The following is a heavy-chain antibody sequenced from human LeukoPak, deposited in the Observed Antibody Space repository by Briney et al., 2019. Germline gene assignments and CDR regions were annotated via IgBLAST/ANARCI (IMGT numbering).Heavy chain of an antibody. V-gene: IGHV1-24*01. CDR2: FYPEYDGP. CDR1: GDSLSEVS. CDR3: VTVRSPLRSDWYFDH. Sequence: ASVKVPCKVSGDSLSEVSIHWVRQTPAMGLEWMGGFYPEYDGPIYAQKFQGRITMPEDTSADTAYMELRSLRSEDTAMYYRVTVRSPLRSDWYFDHWGQGTLVTVSS. D-gene: IGHD3-9*01. J-gene: IGHJ4*02.